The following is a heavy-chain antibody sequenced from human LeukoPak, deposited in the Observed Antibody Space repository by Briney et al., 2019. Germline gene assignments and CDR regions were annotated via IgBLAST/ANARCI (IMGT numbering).Heavy chain of an antibody. CDR2: IYYSGST. J-gene: IGHJ4*02. V-gene: IGHV4-59*01. CDR1: GGSLSSYY. Sequence: KPSETLSLTRTVSGGSLSSYYWSWIRQPPGKGLEWIGYIYYSGSTNYNPSLKSRVTISVDTSKNQFSLKLSSVTAADTAVYYCAGGRAAGYFDYWGQGTLVTVSS. CDR3: AGGRAAGYFDY. D-gene: IGHD6-13*01.